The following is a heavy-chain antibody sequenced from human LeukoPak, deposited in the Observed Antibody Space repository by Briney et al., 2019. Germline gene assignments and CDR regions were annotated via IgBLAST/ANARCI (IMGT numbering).Heavy chain of an antibody. CDR1: GFTVSSNS. J-gene: IGHJ4*02. CDR2: INGRGGST. CDR3: AKSIYYSSGCYDY. V-gene: IGHV3-23*01. D-gene: IGHD6-19*01. Sequence: PGGSLRLSCTVSGFTVSSNSMSWVRQAPGKGLEWVSSINGRGGSTYYADSVKGRFTISRDNSKNTLYLQMNSLRAEDTAVYYCAKSIYYSSGCYDYWGQGTLVTVSS.